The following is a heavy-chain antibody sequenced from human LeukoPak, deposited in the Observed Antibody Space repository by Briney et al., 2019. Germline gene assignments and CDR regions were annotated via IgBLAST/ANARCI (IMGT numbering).Heavy chain of an antibody. J-gene: IGHJ6*02. CDR2: INFSGTT. Sequence: SETLSLTCTVSGGSISSSRFFWAWIRQPPGKGLEWMGNINFSGTTYYNPSLKSRVTISVDTSKNQFSLKLSSVTAADTAVYYCASRIIGGMLNYGSGSYGYYYYGMDVWGQGTTVTVSS. CDR1: GGSISSSRFF. V-gene: IGHV4-39*07. D-gene: IGHD3-10*01. CDR3: ASRIIGGMLNYGSGSYGYYYYGMDV.